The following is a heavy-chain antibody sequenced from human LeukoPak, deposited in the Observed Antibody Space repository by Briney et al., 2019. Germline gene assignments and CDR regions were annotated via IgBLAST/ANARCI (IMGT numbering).Heavy chain of an antibody. D-gene: IGHD2-21*02. V-gene: IGHV1-69*01. CDR1: GGTFSSYA. CDR3: ARDPPRYCGGDCYYPFDP. Sequence: ASVKVSCKASGGTFSSYAISWVRQAPGQGLEWMGGIIPIFGTANYAQKFQGRVTITADESTSTAYMELSSLRSEDTAVYYCARDPPRYCGGDCYYPFDPWGQGTLVTVSS. CDR2: IIPIFGTA. J-gene: IGHJ5*02.